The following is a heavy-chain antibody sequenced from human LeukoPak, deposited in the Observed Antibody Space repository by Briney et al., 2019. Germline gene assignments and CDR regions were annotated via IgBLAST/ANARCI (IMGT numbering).Heavy chain of an antibody. V-gene: IGHV3-48*03. Sequence: PGGSLRLSCAASRFAFTSYEMHWIRQAPGKGLEWVSKISSDGTAILYADSVEGRFTISRDNAKNSLYLQMSSLRADDTALYFCARRLPFYGVDAWGLGTTVTVSS. CDR2: ISSDGTAI. J-gene: IGHJ6*02. CDR1: RFAFTSYE. CDR3: ARRLPFYGVDA.